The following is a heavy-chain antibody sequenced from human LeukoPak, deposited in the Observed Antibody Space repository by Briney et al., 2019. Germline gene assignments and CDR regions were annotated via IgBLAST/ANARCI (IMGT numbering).Heavy chain of an antibody. CDR1: GGTFSSYA. D-gene: IGHD2-2*01. CDR3: ARGRPASFDP. J-gene: IGHJ5*02. V-gene: IGHV1-8*03. Sequence: ASVKVSCKASGGTFSSYAINWVRPATGQGLEWMGWMNPNSGNTGYAQKFQGRVTITRDTSISTAYMEPSSLRSEDTAVYYCARGRPASFDPWGQGTLVTVSS. CDR2: MNPNSGNT.